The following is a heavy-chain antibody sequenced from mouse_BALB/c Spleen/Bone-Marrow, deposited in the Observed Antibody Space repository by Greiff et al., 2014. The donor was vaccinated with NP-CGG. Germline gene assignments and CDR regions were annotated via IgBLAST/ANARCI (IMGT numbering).Heavy chain of an antibody. J-gene: IGHJ2*01. CDR3: TPHPFDY. CDR1: GFAFSDTW. Sequence: DVKLVESGGGLVQPGGSMKLSCAASGFAFSDTWLDWVRQSPEKGPEWVAEIRTKADDHAAYYAESVKGRFTISRDDSISSVYLQMNGLRAEDTGIYYCTPHPFDYWGQGTTLTVSS. V-gene: IGHV6-6*01. CDR2: IRTKADDHAA.